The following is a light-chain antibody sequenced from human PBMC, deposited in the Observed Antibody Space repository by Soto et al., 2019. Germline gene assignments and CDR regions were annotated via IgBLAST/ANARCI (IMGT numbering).Light chain of an antibody. Sequence: EIQMTQSPSSLSASVGDRVTITCRASQGIRNCFAWYQQKPGKGPKLLISSASTLESVVPSRFSVSGSGTEFTLTITSLQPEEVATYYCQKYSSVITFGQGTRLEIK. V-gene: IGKV1-27*01. CDR1: QGIRNC. CDR3: QKYSSVIT. J-gene: IGKJ5*01. CDR2: SAS.